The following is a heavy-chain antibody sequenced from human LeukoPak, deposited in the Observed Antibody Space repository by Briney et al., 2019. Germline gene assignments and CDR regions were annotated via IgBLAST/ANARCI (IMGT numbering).Heavy chain of an antibody. CDR3: ARGLGYYDSGSP. CDR1: GYTFTSYD. V-gene: IGHV1-8*01. CDR2: MNPNSGNT. J-gene: IGHJ5*02. Sequence: ASVKVSCKASGYTFTSYDINWVRQATGQGLEWMGWMNPNSGNTGYAQKFQGRVTMTRSTSISTAYMELSSLRSEDTAVYYCARGLGYYDSGSPWGQGTLVTVSS. D-gene: IGHD3-10*01.